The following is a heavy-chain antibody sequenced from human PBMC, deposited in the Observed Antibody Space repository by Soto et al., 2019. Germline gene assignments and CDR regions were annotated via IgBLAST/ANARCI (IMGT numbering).Heavy chain of an antibody. Sequence: ASVKVSCKASGYTFTSYGISWVRQAPGQGLEWMGWISAYNGNTNYAQKLKGRVTMTTDTSKSTAYMELRSLRSDDTAVYYCAIFRRLDIVVVPAAMNSVVPFDPWGQGTLVTVSS. CDR2: ISAYNGNT. D-gene: IGHD2-2*01. CDR1: GYTFTSYG. CDR3: AIFRRLDIVVVPAAMNSVVPFDP. V-gene: IGHV1-18*01. J-gene: IGHJ5*02.